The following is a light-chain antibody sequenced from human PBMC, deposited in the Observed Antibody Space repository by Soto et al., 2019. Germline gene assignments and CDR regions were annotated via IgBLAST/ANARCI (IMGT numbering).Light chain of an antibody. Sequence: QSALTQPPSASGSPGQSVTISCTGTSSDVGGYNYVSWYQQHPGKAPKLIIYEVSKRPSGVPDRFSGSKSGNTASLTVSGLQAEDEADYYCSSYAGSPLCVFGPGTKVPVL. V-gene: IGLV2-8*01. CDR2: EVS. CDR1: SSDVGGYNY. CDR3: SSYAGSPLCV. J-gene: IGLJ1*01.